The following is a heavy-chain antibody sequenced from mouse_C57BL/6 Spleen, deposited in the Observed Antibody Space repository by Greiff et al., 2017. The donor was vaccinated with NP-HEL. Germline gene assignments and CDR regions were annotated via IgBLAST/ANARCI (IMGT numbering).Heavy chain of an antibody. CDR2: INPSHGGT. J-gene: IGHJ3*01. CDR1: GYTFTSYW. V-gene: IGHV1-53*01. CDR3: AGNYYGSSWFAY. Sequence: QVQLKQPGTELVKPGASVKLSCKASGYTFTSYWMHWVKQRPGQGLEWIGNINPSHGGTNYNEQFKSKATLTVDKSSSTAYMQLSSLTSEDSAVYYCAGNYYGSSWFAYWGQGTLVTVSA. D-gene: IGHD1-1*01.